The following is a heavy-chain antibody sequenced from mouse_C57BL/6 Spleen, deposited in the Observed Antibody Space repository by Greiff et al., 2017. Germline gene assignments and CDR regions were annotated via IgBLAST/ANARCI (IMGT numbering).Heavy chain of an antibody. CDR2: IWRGGST. CDR1: GFSLTSYG. Sequence: QVQLQQSGPDLVQPSQSLSITCTVSGFSLTSYGVHWVRQSPGKGLEWLGVIWRGGSTDYNAAFMSRLSITKDNSKSHVFFKMNSLQADDAAIYYCAIYYYGSSQYYYAMDDWGQGASVTVSS. V-gene: IGHV2-5*01. CDR3: AIYYYGSSQYYYAMDD. D-gene: IGHD1-1*01. J-gene: IGHJ4*01.